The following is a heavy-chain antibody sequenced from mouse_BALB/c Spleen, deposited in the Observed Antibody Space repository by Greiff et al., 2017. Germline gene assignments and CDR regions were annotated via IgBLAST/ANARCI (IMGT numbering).Heavy chain of an antibody. J-gene: IGHJ4*01. CDR3: ARDGGLLRNYYAMDY. CDR1: GFTFSSYG. Sequence: EVHLVESGGGLVQPGGSLKLSCAASGFTFSSYGMSWVRQTPDKRLELVATINSNGGSTYYPDSVKGRFTISRDNAKNTLYLQMSSLKSEDTAMYYCARDGGLLRNYYAMDYWGQGTSVTVSS. D-gene: IGHD1-1*01. V-gene: IGHV5-6-3*01. CDR2: INSNGGST.